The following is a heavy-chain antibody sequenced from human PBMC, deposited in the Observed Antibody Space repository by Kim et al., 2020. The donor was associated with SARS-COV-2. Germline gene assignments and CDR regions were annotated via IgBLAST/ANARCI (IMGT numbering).Heavy chain of an antibody. J-gene: IGHJ5*02. CDR2: IIPILGIA. D-gene: IGHD6-13*01. CDR1: GGTFSSYA. V-gene: IGHV1-69*04. CDR3: AKSSGYSSSWYWFDP. Sequence: SVKVSCKASGGTFSSYAISWVRQAPGQGLEWMGRIIPILGIANYAQKFQGRVTITADKSTSTAYMELSSLRSEDTAVYYCAKSSGYSSSWYWFDPWGQGTLVTVSS.